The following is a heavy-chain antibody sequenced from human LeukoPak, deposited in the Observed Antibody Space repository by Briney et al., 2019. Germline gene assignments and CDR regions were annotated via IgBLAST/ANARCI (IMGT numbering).Heavy chain of an antibody. D-gene: IGHD6-13*01. CDR3: ASATPFIAAAGTFDY. CDR2: IYYSGST. CDR1: GGSISSSSYY. V-gene: IGHV4-39*07. Sequence: SETLSLTCTVSGGSISSSSYYWGWIRQPPGKGLEWIGSIYYSGSTYYNPSLKSRVTISVDTSKNQFSLKLSSVTAADTAVYYCASATPFIAAAGTFDYWGQGTLVTVSS. J-gene: IGHJ4*02.